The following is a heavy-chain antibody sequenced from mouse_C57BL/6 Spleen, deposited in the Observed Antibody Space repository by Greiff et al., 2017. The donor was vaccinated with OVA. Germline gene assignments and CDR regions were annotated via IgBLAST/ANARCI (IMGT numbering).Heavy chain of an antibody. CDR1: GYAFSSYW. J-gene: IGHJ4*01. CDR2: IYPGDGDT. CDR3: TRGSFYAMDY. V-gene: IGHV1-80*01. Sequence: QVQLQQSGAELVKPGASVKISCKASGYAFSSYWMNWVKQRPGKGLEWIGQIYPGDGDTNYNGKFKGKATLTADKSSSTAYMQLSILTSEDSAVYFCTRGSFYAMDYWGQGTSVTVSS.